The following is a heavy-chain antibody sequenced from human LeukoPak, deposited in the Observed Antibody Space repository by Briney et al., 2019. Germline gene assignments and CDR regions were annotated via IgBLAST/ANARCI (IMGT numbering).Heavy chain of an antibody. V-gene: IGHV1-2*06. J-gene: IGHJ4*02. Sequence: ASVKVSCRASAYTFTGYYMRWVRHAHGQGLEWMGRINPNSGGTNYVQKMQGRVTMTRDTSISTAYMEPTRLRSDDTAVHYCARQPTTTLAGSSGYYRYWGQATLLSVPS. D-gene: IGHD3-22*01. CDR1: AYTFTGYY. CDR2: INPNSGGT. CDR3: ARQPTTTLAGSSGYYRY.